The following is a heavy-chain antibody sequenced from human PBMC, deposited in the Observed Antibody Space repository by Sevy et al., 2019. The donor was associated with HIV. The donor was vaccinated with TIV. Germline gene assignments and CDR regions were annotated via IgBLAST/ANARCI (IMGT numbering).Heavy chain of an antibody. CDR3: ARELGAFVGFDI. Sequence: GGSLRLSCAASGFSLSGFGMQWVRQAPGKGLEWVAVMWVDGRNKFYAESVKARFIISRDNSKNTMYLQRNGLTAEDRAGYYCARELGAFVGFDIWGRGTKVTVSS. J-gene: IGHJ3*02. V-gene: IGHV3-33*01. D-gene: IGHD7-27*01. CDR2: MWVDGRNK. CDR1: GFSLSGFG.